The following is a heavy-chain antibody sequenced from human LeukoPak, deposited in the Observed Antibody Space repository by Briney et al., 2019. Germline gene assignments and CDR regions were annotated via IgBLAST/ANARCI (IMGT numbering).Heavy chain of an antibody. CDR3: ARGAPAMVRGVIVYYFDY. CDR2: IRNDGSNK. D-gene: IGHD3-10*01. J-gene: IGHJ4*02. Sequence: GGSLRLSCAASGFTFSSYGMQWVRQAPGKGLEWVAFIRNDGSNKYYADSVKGRFTISRDNSKNTLYLQMNSLRAEDTAVYYCARGAPAMVRGVIVYYFDYWGQGTLVTVSS. CDR1: GFTFSSYG. V-gene: IGHV3-30*02.